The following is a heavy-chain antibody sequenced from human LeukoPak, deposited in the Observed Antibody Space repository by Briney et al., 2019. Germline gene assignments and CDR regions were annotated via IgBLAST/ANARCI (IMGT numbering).Heavy chain of an antibody. CDR3: ARDGSFTPQYYDFWSGYYDGPIDY. CDR1: GYTFTSYY. J-gene: IGHJ4*02. D-gene: IGHD3-3*01. CDR2: INPSGGST. V-gene: IGHV1-46*01. Sequence: ASVKVSCKASGYTFTSYYMHWVRQAPGQGLERMGIINPSGGSTSYAQKFQGRVTMTRDTSTSTVYMELSSLRSEDTAVYYCARDGSFTPQYYDFWSGYYDGPIDYWGQGTLVTVSS.